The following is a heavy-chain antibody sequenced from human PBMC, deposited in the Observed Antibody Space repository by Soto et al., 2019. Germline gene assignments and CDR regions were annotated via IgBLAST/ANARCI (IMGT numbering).Heavy chain of an antibody. D-gene: IGHD2-15*01. CDR3: ARDNSRDGGNPNFEY. V-gene: IGHV1-3*01. Sequence: ASVKVSCKASGYTFTSYAMHWVRQAPGQRLEWMGWINAGNGNTKYSQKFQGRVTITRDTSASTAYMELSSLRSEDTAVYYCARDNSRDGGNPNFEYWGQGTLVTVSS. J-gene: IGHJ4*02. CDR2: INAGNGNT. CDR1: GYTFTSYA.